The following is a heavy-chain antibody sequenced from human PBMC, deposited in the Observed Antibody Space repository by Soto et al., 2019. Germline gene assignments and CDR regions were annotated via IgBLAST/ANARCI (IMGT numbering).Heavy chain of an antibody. CDR3: ASDSSDPDYYYYGMDV. J-gene: IGHJ6*02. CDR1: GFTFSSYE. V-gene: IGHV3-48*03. Sequence: VGSLRLSCAASGFTFSSYEMNWVRQAPGKGLEWVSYISSSGSTIYYADSVKGRFTISRDNAKNSLYLQMNSLRAEDTAVYYCASDSSDPDYYYYGMDVWGQGTTVTVSS. D-gene: IGHD2-2*01. CDR2: ISSSGSTI.